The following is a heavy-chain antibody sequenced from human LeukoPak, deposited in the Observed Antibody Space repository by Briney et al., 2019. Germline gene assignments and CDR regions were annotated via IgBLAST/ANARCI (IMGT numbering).Heavy chain of an antibody. CDR3: ARDAFSRISVFGVVSDAFDI. V-gene: IGHV3-7*01. J-gene: IGHJ3*02. CDR2: IKQDGSEK. Sequence: GGSLRLSCAASGFTFSSYWMSWVRQAPGKGPEWVANIKQDGSEKYYVDSVKGRFTISRDNAKNSLYLQMNSLRAEDTAVYYCARDAFSRISVFGVVSDAFDIWGQGTMVTVSS. CDR1: GFTFSSYW. D-gene: IGHD3-3*01.